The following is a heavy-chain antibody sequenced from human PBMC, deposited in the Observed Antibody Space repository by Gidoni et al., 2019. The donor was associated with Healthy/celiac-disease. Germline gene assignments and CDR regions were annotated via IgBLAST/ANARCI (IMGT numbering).Heavy chain of an antibody. J-gene: IGHJ6*02. CDR1: GFTFSSHA. CDR3: AKGRGICSSTSCYSYYYYGMDV. D-gene: IGHD2-2*01. Sequence: EVQLLESGGGLVQPGGSLRLSCAASGFTFSSHAMSWVRQAPGKGLEWVSAISGSGGSTYYADAVKGRFTISRDNSKNTLYLQINSLGAEDTAVYYCAKGRGICSSTSCYSYYYYGMDVWGQGTTVTVSS. V-gene: IGHV3-23*01. CDR2: ISGSGGST.